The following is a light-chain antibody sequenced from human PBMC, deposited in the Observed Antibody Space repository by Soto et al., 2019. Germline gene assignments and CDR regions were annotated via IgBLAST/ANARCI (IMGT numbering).Light chain of an antibody. J-gene: IGLJ3*02. Sequence: QSALTQPASVSGSPGQSITISCTGTSSDVGSYNLVSWYQQHPGKAPKLMIYEVSKRPSGVSNRFSGSKSGNTASLTISGLQAEDEADYYCRSYVSSTSRVFVGGTQLTVL. CDR2: EVS. CDR3: RSYVSSTSRV. V-gene: IGLV2-23*02. CDR1: SSDVGSYNL.